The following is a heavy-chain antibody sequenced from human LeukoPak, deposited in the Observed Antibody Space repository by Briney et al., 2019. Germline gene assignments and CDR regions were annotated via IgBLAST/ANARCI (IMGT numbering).Heavy chain of an antibody. D-gene: IGHD3-22*01. Sequence: LSLTCTVSGDSISTSNSYWGWIRQAPGKGLEWVSYISTSGSTIYYADSVKGRFTISRDNARNSLYLQMNSLRAEDTAVYYCARDNYDSSGPYYFDYWGQGTLVTVSS. CDR1: GDSISTSNSY. J-gene: IGHJ4*02. V-gene: IGHV3-11*04. CDR3: ARDNYDSSGPYYFDY. CDR2: ISTSGSTI.